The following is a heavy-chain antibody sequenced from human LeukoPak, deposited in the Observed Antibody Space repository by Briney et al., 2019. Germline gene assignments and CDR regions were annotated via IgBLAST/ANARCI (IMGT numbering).Heavy chain of an antibody. CDR1: GYTFTNYY. V-gene: IGHV1-46*01. CDR3: ARGGSTAAGTGFDY. Sequence: ASVKVSCRASGYTFTNYYIHWVRQAPGQGLEWMGVINTSGGSTAFAQKSQGRVTMTRDTSTSTIYMDLSSLRSENTAVYYCARGGSTAAGTGFDYWGQGTLATVSS. CDR2: INTSGGST. J-gene: IGHJ4*02. D-gene: IGHD6-13*01.